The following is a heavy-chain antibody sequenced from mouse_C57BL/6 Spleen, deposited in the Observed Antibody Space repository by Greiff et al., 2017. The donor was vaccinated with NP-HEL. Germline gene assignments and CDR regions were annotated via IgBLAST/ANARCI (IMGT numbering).Heavy chain of an antibody. CDR3: AREADYYGSSPWFAY. J-gene: IGHJ3*01. D-gene: IGHD1-1*01. CDR2: IYPGSGST. CDR1: GYTFTSYW. V-gene: IGHV1-55*01. Sequence: QVQLQQPGAELVKPGASVKMSCKASGYTFTSYWITWVKQRPGQGLEWIGDIYPGSGSTNYNEKFKSKATLTVDTSSSTAYIQLSSLTSEDSAVYYCAREADYYGSSPWFAYWGQGTLVTVSA.